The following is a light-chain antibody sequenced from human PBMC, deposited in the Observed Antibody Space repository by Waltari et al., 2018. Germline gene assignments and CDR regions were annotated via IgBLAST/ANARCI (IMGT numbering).Light chain of an antibody. CDR2: DAS. V-gene: IGKV3-20*01. J-gene: IGKJ1*01. CDR3: QKYVRLPVT. CDR1: QSVGKS. Sequence: EIVLTQSPGTLSLSPGERATLSCRASQSVGKSLAWYQQKSGQAPGLLIYDASTRATGIPDRFSASGFGTDFSLTISRLEPEDFAVYYCQKYVRLPVTFGQGTKVEIK.